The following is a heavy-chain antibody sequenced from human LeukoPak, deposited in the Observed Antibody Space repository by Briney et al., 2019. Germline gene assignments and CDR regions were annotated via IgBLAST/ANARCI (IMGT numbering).Heavy chain of an antibody. D-gene: IGHD3-3*01. J-gene: IGHJ4*02. Sequence: GGSLRLSCAASGFTVSSNYMSWVRQAPGKGLEWVSVIYSGGSTYYADSVKGRFIISRDNSKNTLYLQMNSLRAEDTAVYYCARASYTNDFWSGYYDFDYWGQGTLVTVSS. CDR3: ARASYTNDFWSGYYDFDY. CDR1: GFTVSSNY. CDR2: IYSGGST. V-gene: IGHV3-66*02.